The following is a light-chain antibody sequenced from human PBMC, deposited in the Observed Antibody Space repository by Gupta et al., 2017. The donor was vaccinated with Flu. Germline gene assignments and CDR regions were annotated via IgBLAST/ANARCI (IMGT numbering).Light chain of an antibody. Sequence: QSAVTQPPSASGTPGQRVTISCSRSSSNVGGRPVNWYQHLPGTAPKLLIFTNYQRPSGVPDRFSGSKSGTSASLAISGLQSEDEAVYYCAAWDDSLNAYVFGPGTKVTVL. V-gene: IGLV1-44*01. CDR1: SSNVGGRP. CDR2: TNY. CDR3: AAWDDSLNAYV. J-gene: IGLJ1*01.